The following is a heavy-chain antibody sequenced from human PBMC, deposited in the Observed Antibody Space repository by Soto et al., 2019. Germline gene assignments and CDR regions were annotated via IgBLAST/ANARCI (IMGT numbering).Heavy chain of an antibody. J-gene: IGHJ4*02. Sequence: AGGSLRLSCAASGFTFGSYAMHWVRRAPGKGLEWVAVISYDGSNKYYADSVKGRFTISRDNSKNTLYLQMNSLRAEDTAVYYCARAKASGGSYRNLYYFDYWGQGTLVTVSS. CDR2: ISYDGSNK. CDR1: GFTFGSYA. D-gene: IGHD1-26*01. V-gene: IGHV3-30-3*01. CDR3: ARAKASGGSYRNLYYFDY.